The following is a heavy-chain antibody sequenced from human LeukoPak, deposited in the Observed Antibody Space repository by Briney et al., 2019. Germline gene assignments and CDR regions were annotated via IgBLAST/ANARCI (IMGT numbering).Heavy chain of an antibody. Sequence: SQTLSLTCTVSGGSISSGSYYWSWIRQPAGKGLEWIGRIYTSGSTNYNPSLKSRVTISVDTSKNQFSLKVSSVTAADTAVYYCARTYYYGSYYMDVWGKGTTVTVSS. V-gene: IGHV4-61*02. CDR1: GGSISSGSYY. CDR2: IYTSGST. J-gene: IGHJ6*03. D-gene: IGHD3-10*01. CDR3: ARTYYYGSYYMDV.